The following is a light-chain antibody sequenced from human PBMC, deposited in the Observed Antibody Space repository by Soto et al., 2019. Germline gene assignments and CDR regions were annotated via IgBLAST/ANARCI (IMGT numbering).Light chain of an antibody. Sequence: QSVLTQPPSVSGSTGQSVAISCTGTSSDVGSYNRVSWYQQPPGTAPKVMIYEVSNRPSGVPDRFSGSKSGNTASLTISGLQAEDEADYYCSSYTSSNTYVFGTVTKLTVL. CDR3: SSYTSSNTYV. J-gene: IGLJ1*01. CDR1: SSDVGSYNR. CDR2: EVS. V-gene: IGLV2-18*02.